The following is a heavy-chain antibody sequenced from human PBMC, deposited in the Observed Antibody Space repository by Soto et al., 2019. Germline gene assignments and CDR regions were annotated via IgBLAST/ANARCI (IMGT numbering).Heavy chain of an antibody. CDR3: ARGTTVETGSY. J-gene: IGHJ4*02. D-gene: IGHD4-17*01. V-gene: IGHV1-3*01. CDR1: GYTFTSYA. Sequence: ASVKVSCKASGYTFTSYAMHWVRQAPGQRLEWMGWINAGNGNTKYSQKLQGRVTMTTDTSTGTAYMELRSLRSDDTAVYYCARGTTVETGSYWGQGTPVTVSS. CDR2: INAGNGNT.